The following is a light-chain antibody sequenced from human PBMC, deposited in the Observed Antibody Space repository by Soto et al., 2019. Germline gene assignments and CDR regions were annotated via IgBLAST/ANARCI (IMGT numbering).Light chain of an antibody. CDR3: QQYGSSLLFT. Sequence: EIVLTQSPGTLSLSPGERATLSCRASQSVSSSYLAWYQQKPGQAPRLLIYGASSRATGIPDRFSGSGSGTDFILTISRLEPEDVAVYYCQQYGSSLLFTFGPGTKVDIK. J-gene: IGKJ3*01. CDR1: QSVSSSY. V-gene: IGKV3-20*01. CDR2: GAS.